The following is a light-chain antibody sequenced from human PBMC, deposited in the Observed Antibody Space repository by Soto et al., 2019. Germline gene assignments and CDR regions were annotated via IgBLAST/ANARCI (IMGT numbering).Light chain of an antibody. V-gene: IGKV2-24*01. CDR3: LQTTPFPHT. J-gene: IGKJ2*01. CDR2: KTS. CDR1: QGLVHSDGNTY. Sequence: DVVLTQTPLSSPVTVGQPASISCRSSQGLVHSDGNTYLNWLQQRPGQPPRLLIYKTSNRFSGVPDRFSGSGAGTDFTLKISRVEAEDVGIYFCLQTTPFPHTFGQGTKLEIK.